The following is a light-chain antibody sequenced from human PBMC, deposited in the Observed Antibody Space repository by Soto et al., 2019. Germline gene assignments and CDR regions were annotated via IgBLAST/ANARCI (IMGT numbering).Light chain of an antibody. Sequence: EIVLTQSPGTLSLSLGERATLSCRASQSVSSNYLAWYQQKPGQAPRLLIYATSSRATGIPDRSCGSGSGSAFSITVSTLAPEDFAVHSCQQYGNSPRYSFGQGTKLEIK. V-gene: IGKV3-20*01. J-gene: IGKJ2*03. CDR1: QSVSSNY. CDR3: QQYGNSPRYS. CDR2: ATS.